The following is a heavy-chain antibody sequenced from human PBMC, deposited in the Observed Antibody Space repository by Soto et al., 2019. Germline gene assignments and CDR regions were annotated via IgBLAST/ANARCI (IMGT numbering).Heavy chain of an antibody. Sequence: ASVKVSCKASGYIFTTYALHWVRQAPGQRLEWMGWINAGKGDTKYLQKFQDRVTITRDTSASVAYMELSSLRTEDTAVYYCTTDPIRDYWGLGTLVTVSS. CDR3: TTDPIRDY. J-gene: IGHJ4*02. CDR1: GYIFTTYA. CDR2: INAGKGDT. V-gene: IGHV1-3*01. D-gene: IGHD2-21*01.